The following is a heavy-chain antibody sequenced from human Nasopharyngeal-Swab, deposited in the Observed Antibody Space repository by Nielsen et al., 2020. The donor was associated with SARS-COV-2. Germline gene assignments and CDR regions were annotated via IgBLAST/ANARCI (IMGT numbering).Heavy chain of an antibody. J-gene: IGHJ3*02. V-gene: IGHV6-1*01. CDR3: ARDRSIEADAFDI. CDR2: TYYRSKWYN. D-gene: IGHD2-15*01. Sequence: LRLSCAISGDSVSSNSAAWNGIRQTPSRGLEWLGRTYYRSKWYNDYAVSVKSRITINPDTSKNQFSLQLNSVTPEDTAVYYCARDRSIEADAFDIWGQGTMVTVSS. CDR1: GDSVSSNSAA.